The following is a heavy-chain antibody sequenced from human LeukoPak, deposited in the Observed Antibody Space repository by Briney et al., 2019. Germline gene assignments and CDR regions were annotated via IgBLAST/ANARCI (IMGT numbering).Heavy chain of an antibody. V-gene: IGHV4-59*05. D-gene: IGHD1-7*01. Sequence: SETLSLTCTVSGGSISSYYWSWIRQPAGKGLEWIGSIYYSGRTYYNPSLKSRVTISVDTSKNQFSLKLSSVTAADTAVYYCARAELELPRNPGTISQYYFDYWGQGTLVTVSS. CDR1: GGSISSYY. CDR2: IYYSGRT. J-gene: IGHJ4*02. CDR3: ARAELELPRNPGTISQYYFDY.